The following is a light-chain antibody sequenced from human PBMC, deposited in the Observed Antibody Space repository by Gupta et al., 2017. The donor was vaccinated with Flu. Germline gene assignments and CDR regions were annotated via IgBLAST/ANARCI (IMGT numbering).Light chain of an antibody. CDR2: WAS. V-gene: IGKV4-1*01. CDR1: QSLLYNSNNKNY. CDR3: QQYERLPYT. J-gene: IGKJ2*01. Sequence: DIVMTQSPDSLAVSLGERATINCKSTQSLLYNSNNKNYLAWYQQRPVQLPKVLFSWASMRQAGVPDRFSGSGSARDFTRTITTLIPEDVAVYYCQQYERLPYTLGRGTKLEIK.